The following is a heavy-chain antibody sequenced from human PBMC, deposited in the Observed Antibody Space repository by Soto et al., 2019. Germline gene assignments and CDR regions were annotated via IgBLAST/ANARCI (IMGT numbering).Heavy chain of an antibody. V-gene: IGHV3-23*01. CDR3: ATNRYCSGGSCYSRVYYGMAV. Sequence: RGSLILSCAASGFTFSSYAMSWVRKAPGKGLEWVSAISGSGGSTYYADSVKGRFTISRDNSKNTLYLQMNSLRAEDTAVYYCATNRYCSGGSCYSRVYYGMAVRGQGSTVTVSS. CDR2: ISGSGGST. CDR1: GFTFSSYA. D-gene: IGHD2-15*01. J-gene: IGHJ6*02.